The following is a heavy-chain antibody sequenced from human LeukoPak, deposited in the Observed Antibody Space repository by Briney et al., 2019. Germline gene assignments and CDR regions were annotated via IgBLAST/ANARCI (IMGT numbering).Heavy chain of an antibody. CDR1: GGSISSGFYY. V-gene: IGHV4-61*02. J-gene: IGHJ6*03. CDR2: IYTSGST. Sequence: SETLSLTCTVSGGSISSGFYYWGWIRQPAGKGLEWIGRIYTSGSTNYNPSLKSRVTISVDTSKNQFSLKLSSVTATDTAVYYCASPGNHYHYMDVWGKGTTVTVSS. D-gene: IGHD1-14*01. CDR3: ASPGNHYHYMDV.